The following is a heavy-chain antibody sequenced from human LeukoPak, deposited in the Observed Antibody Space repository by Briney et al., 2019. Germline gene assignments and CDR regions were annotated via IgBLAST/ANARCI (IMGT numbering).Heavy chain of an antibody. Sequence: ASVKVSCKATGVTFSSYTISWVRQAPGQRLEWMGRIIPILGIANYAQKFQGRVTITADKSTSTAYMELSSLRSEDTAVYYCARRDSSGYTFDYWGQGTLVTVSS. CDR2: IIPILGIA. V-gene: IGHV1-69*02. D-gene: IGHD3-22*01. J-gene: IGHJ4*02. CDR1: GVTFSSYT. CDR3: ARRDSSGYTFDY.